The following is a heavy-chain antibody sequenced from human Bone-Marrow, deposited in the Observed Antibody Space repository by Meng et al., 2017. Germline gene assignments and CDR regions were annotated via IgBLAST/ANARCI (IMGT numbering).Heavy chain of an antibody. CDR1: GVTFSDYY. J-gene: IGHJ5*02. CDR2: ISSSGSTK. V-gene: IGHV3-11*04. CDR3: ARDSSMHRGNWFDP. Sequence: QVRLVESGGGAVKPGGSLCLACAASGVTFSDYYMSWLRQAPGKGLEWISYISSSGSTKYYADSMKRVFTILIDNSKHSLYLQMNSLRVDDTAVYYCARDSSMHRGNWFDPWGQGPLVTVSS. D-gene: IGHD2/OR15-2a*01.